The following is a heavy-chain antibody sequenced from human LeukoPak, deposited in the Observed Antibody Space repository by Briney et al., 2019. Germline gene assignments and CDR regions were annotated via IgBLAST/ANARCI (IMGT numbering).Heavy chain of an antibody. D-gene: IGHD4-23*01. V-gene: IGHV1-69*04. Sequence: SVKVSCKASGGTFSSYAIGWVRQAPGQGLEWMGRIIPILGIANYAQKFQGRVTITADKSTSTAYMELSSLRSEDTAVYYCARSVVHQGYFDYWGQGTLVTVSS. CDR3: ARSVVHQGYFDY. CDR1: GGTFSSYA. J-gene: IGHJ4*02. CDR2: IIPILGIA.